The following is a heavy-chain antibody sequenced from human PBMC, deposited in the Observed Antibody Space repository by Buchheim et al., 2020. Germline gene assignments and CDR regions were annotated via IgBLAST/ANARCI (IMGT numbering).Heavy chain of an antibody. V-gene: IGHV4-39*01. CDR1: GGSITSGDYY. CDR3: VRHSTVTTRYFHH. CDR2: IYYSGST. D-gene: IGHD4-17*01. J-gene: IGHJ1*01. Sequence: QVQLQESGPGLVKPSQTLSLTCTVSGGSITSGDYYWNWIRQPPGKGLEWIGSIYYSGSTFFNPSLKSRVTISADTFKTQFSLRLSSVTAADTAVYYCVRHSTVTTRYFHHWGQGSL.